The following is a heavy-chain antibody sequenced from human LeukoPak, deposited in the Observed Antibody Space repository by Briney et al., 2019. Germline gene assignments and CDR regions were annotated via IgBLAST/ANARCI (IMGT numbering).Heavy chain of an antibody. CDR3: ARILSNWGYFDY. Sequence: SGPVLVKPTETLTLTCTVSGFSLSNARMGVSWIRQPPGKALESLAHIFSNDEKSYSTSLKSRLTISKDTSKSQVVLTMTNMDPVDTATYYCARILSNWGYFDYWGQGTLVTVSS. J-gene: IGHJ4*02. CDR2: IFSNDEK. D-gene: IGHD7-27*01. CDR1: GFSLSNARMG. V-gene: IGHV2-26*01.